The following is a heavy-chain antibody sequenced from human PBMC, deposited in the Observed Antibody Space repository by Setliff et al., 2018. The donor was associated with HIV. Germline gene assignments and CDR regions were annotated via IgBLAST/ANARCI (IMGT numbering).Heavy chain of an antibody. D-gene: IGHD3-22*01. Sequence: ASVKVSCKASGGTFSSYGISRVRQAPGQGLEWMGAIIPMFGTGFYAQKFQGRVTITTDESRTTSYMELSSLRFEDTAVYFCARVAHSSSYHYYGMDVWGQGTTVTVSS. CDR2: IIPMFGTG. CDR1: GGTFSSYG. J-gene: IGHJ6*02. V-gene: IGHV1-69*05. CDR3: ARVAHSSSYHYYGMDV.